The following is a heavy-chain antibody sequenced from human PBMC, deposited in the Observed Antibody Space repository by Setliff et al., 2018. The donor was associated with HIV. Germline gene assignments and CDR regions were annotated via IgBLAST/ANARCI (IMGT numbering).Heavy chain of an antibody. CDR2: IYHSGST. Sequence: SSETLSLTCAVSGGSISSSNWWSCVRQPPGKGLEWIGQIYHSGSTNYNPSLKSRVTISVDKSKNQFSLKLSSVTAADTAVYYCARQFEISGVVIGNWFDPWGQGGLVTVSS. V-gene: IGHV4-4*02. D-gene: IGHD3-3*01. CDR3: ARQFEISGVVIGNWFDP. J-gene: IGHJ5*02. CDR1: GGSISSSNW.